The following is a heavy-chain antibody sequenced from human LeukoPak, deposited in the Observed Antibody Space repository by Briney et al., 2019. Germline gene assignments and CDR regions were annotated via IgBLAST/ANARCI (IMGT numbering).Heavy chain of an antibody. Sequence: GGPLRLSCAASGFTFSSYGMHWVRQAPGKGLEWVAFIRYDGSNKSYADSVKGRFTISRDNSKTTLYLQMNSLRAEDTAVYYCAKEDFSDYYFYYMDVWGKGTTVTISS. V-gene: IGHV3-30*02. CDR1: GFTFSSYG. CDR3: AKEDFSDYYFYYMDV. J-gene: IGHJ6*03. CDR2: IRYDGSNK. D-gene: IGHD2/OR15-2a*01.